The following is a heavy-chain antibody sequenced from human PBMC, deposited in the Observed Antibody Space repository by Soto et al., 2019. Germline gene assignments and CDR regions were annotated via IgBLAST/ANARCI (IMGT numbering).Heavy chain of an antibody. CDR3: ARDLSH. V-gene: IGHV3-48*02. Sequence: DVHLVESGGGLVQPGGSLRLPCAVSGFPFSTYAMHWVRQAPGKGLEWISYINSDSTTTFHADSVKGRFTVSRDNAKNSLYLQMSSLRHEDTAVYYCARDLSHWGQGTLVTVSS. J-gene: IGHJ4*02. CDR2: INSDSTTT. CDR1: GFPFSTYA.